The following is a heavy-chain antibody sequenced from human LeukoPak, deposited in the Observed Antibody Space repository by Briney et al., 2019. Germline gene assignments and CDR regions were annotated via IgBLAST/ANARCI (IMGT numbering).Heavy chain of an antibody. V-gene: IGHV4-39*01. J-gene: IGHJ4*02. Sequence: SETLSLTCTVSGGSISSSSYYWGWIRQPPGKGLEWIGSIYYSGSTYYNPSLKGRVTISVDTSKNQFSLKLSSVTAADTAVYYCARQPYYYDSSGSGDPGRIDYWGQGTLVTVSS. CDR2: IYYSGST. D-gene: IGHD3-22*01. CDR3: ARQPYYYDSSGSGDPGRIDY. CDR1: GGSISSSSYY.